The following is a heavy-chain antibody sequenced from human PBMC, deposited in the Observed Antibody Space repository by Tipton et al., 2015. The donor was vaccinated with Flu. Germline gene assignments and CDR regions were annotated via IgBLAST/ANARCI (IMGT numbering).Heavy chain of an antibody. V-gene: IGHV4-31*03. Sequence: LRLSCTVSGDSISSGGYYWSWIRQNPGKGLEWIGYMYNSGSIYYNPSLRSRVTISPDTSKNQFSLKLSSVTAADTAVYYCARDEFGSGSYGLDVWGQGTTVTVSS. CDR2: MYNSGSI. J-gene: IGHJ6*02. D-gene: IGHD3-10*01. CDR3: ARDEFGSGSYGLDV. CDR1: GDSISSGGYY.